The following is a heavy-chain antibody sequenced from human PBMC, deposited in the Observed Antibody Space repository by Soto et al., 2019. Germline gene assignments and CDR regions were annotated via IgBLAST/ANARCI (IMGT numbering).Heavy chain of an antibody. J-gene: IGHJ4*02. D-gene: IGHD3-3*01. CDR1: GGSISSFY. V-gene: IGHV4-59*01. CDR3: ARMSGSGFEF. Sequence: KPSETLSLTCSVSGGSISSFYWTWIRQPPGKGLEWMGDIHYSGRTNHNPSLKSRVTISVDTSKNQFSLKLNSVTAADTAVYYCARMSGSGFEFWGQGTLVTVSS. CDR2: IHYSGRT.